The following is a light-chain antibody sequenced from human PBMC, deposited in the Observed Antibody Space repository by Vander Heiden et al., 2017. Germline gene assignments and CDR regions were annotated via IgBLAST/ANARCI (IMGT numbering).Light chain of an antibody. Sequence: QSVLTQPPSASGHPGQMVTISCSVSSSNIGSNTVNWYQQLPGTAPKLLIYSNNQRPSGVPDRFSGSKSGTSASLAISGLQSEDEADYYCAAWDDSLNGPVFGGGTKLTAL. CDR1: SSNIGSNT. V-gene: IGLV1-44*01. J-gene: IGLJ3*02. CDR3: AAWDDSLNGPV. CDR2: SNN.